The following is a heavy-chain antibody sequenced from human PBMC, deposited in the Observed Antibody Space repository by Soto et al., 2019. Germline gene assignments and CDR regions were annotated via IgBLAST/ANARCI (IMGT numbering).Heavy chain of an antibody. D-gene: IGHD1-26*01. CDR2: ISAYNGNT. CDR3: ARDFELRSYYYGMDV. J-gene: IGHJ6*02. V-gene: IGHV1-18*01. CDR1: GYTFTSYG. Sequence: QVQLVQSGAEVKKPGASVKVSCKASGYTFTSYGISWVRQAPGQGLEWMGWISAYNGNTNYAQKLQGRVTMTTDTPPSTAYMELRSLRSDDTAVYYCARDFELRSYYYGMDVWCQGTTVTVSS.